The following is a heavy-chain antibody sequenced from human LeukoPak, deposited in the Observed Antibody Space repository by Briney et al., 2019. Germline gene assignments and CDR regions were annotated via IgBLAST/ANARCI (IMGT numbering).Heavy chain of an antibody. CDR2: IYGGGTT. CDR1: GFPVRSRY. V-gene: IGHV3-53*01. Sequence: GGSLRLSCEVSGFPVRSRYMTWVRQPPGKGLECVAVIYGGGTTYHIDSVKGRFTISRDISKSTMYLEMNNLRVEDTAIYYCASLYGGPSDGRWGQGTLVTVSS. D-gene: IGHD2-8*01. J-gene: IGHJ4*02. CDR3: ASLYGGPSDGR.